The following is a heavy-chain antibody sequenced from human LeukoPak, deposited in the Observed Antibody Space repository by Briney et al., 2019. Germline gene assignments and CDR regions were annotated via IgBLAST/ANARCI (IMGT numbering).Heavy chain of an antibody. Sequence: GGSLRLSCEASGFPFKKYVMHWVRQAPGKGLEWVAVISYDGNNKDYADSVKGRFTLSRDSSKNTLYLQMNSLRGEDTAVYYCARGGIVVVPAALHWGQGTLVTVSS. D-gene: IGHD2-2*01. V-gene: IGHV3-30*03. CDR1: GFPFKKYV. CDR3: ARGGIVVVPAALH. J-gene: IGHJ4*02. CDR2: ISYDGNNK.